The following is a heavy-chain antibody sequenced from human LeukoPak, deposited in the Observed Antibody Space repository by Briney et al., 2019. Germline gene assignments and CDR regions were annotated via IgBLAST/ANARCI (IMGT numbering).Heavy chain of an antibody. D-gene: IGHD1-26*01. CDR2: INAYNGNT. CDR3: AKDAVAPGSSGDYFYY. V-gene: IGHV1-18*01. J-gene: IGHJ4*02. Sequence: ASVKVSCKTSGYTFTYYVISWVRQAPGQGLEWMGWINAYNGNTNDAQKFQGRVTMTTDTSTSTAYMELRSLRSDDTAVYYCAKDAVAPGSSGDYFYYLGQGTLVTVSS. CDR1: GYTFTYYV.